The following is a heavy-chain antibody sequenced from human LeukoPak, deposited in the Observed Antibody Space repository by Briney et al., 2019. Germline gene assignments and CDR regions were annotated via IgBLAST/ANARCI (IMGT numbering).Heavy chain of an antibody. CDR2: ISWNSGSI. CDR1: GFTFDDYA. CDR3: AKADI. V-gene: IGHV3-9*01. J-gene: IGHJ3*02. Sequence: GGSLRLSCAASGFTFDDYAMHWVRQAPGKGLEWVSGISWNSGSIGYADSVKGRFTISRDNAKNSLYLQMNSLRAEDTALYYCAKADIWGQGTMVTVSS.